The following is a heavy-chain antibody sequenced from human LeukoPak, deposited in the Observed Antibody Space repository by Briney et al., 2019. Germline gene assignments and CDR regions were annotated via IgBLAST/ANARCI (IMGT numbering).Heavy chain of an antibody. CDR2: ISYDGSNK. D-gene: IGHD2-15*01. CDR3: AKNGDRGACCSGGSCYPYYYYYIDV. J-gene: IGHJ6*03. Sequence: GRSLRLSCAASGFTFSSYAMHWVRQAPGKGLEWVAVISYDGSNKYYADSVKGRFTISRDNSKNTLYLQMNSLRAEDTAIYYCAKNGDRGACCSGGSCYPYYYYYIDVWGKGTTVTISS. CDR1: GFTFSSYA. V-gene: IGHV3-30*04.